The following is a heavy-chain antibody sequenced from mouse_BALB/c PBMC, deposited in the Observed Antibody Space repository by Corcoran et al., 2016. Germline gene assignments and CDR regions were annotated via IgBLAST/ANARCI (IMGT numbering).Heavy chain of an antibody. CDR1: GFTFSSYG. Sequence: VQLVESGGGVVQPGGSLRLSCTASGFTFSSYGMHWVRQAPGKGLEWVAFIRYDGSKKYYTDSVKGRFTISRDNSKNTLFLQMNSLRAEDTAVYYCAKDSSITIFGVVTLSGTGADAFDIWGQGTMVTVSS. D-gene: IGHD2-2*01. V-gene: IGHV5-17*01. CDR3: AKDSSITIFGVVTLSGTGADAFDI. CDR2: IRYDGSKK. J-gene: IGHJ3*01.